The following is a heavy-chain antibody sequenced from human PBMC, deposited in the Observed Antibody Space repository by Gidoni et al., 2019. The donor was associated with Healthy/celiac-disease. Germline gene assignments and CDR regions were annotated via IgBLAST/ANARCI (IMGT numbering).Heavy chain of an antibody. V-gene: IGHV4-34*01. CDR1: GGSFSGYY. J-gene: IGHJ4*02. Sequence: QVQLQQWGAVLLKPSETLSLTCAVYGGSFSGYYWSWIRQPPGKGLEWIGEINHSGSTNYNPSLKSRVTISVDTSKNQFSLKLSSVTAADTAVYYCARHDYYDSSGYNLDYWGQGTLVTVSS. CDR2: INHSGST. CDR3: ARHDYYDSSGYNLDY. D-gene: IGHD3-22*01.